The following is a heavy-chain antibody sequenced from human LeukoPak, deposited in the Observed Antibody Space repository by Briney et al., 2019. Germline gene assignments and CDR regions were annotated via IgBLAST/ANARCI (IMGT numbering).Heavy chain of an antibody. CDR3: ARRPKTGKNFDY. D-gene: IGHD7-27*01. CDR2: IRYDGSNK. Sequence: PGGSLRLSCAASGFTFSSYGMHWVRQAPGKGLEWVAFIRYDGSNKYYADSVKGRFTISRDNAKNSLYLQMNSLRAEDTAVYYCARRPKTGKNFDYWGQGTLVTVSS. CDR1: GFTFSSYG. V-gene: IGHV3-30*02. J-gene: IGHJ4*02.